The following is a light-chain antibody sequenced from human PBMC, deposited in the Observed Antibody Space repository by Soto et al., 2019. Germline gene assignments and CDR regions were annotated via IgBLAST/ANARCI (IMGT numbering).Light chain of an antibody. CDR2: GTS. J-gene: IGKJ1*01. CDR3: LQDYYYPRT. CDR1: SGFSDD. V-gene: IGKV1-6*01. Sequence: IQMTQSPSSLSASVGDRVTITCRASSGFSDDVGWYQQRPGEAPRILIYGTSNLQSGVPARFSGSGSCTDFTLTISSLQPEDFATYYCLQDYYYPRTFGQGTKVEIK.